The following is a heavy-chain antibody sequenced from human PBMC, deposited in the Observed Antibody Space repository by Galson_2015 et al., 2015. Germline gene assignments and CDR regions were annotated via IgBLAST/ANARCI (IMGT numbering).Heavy chain of an antibody. CDR2: ISSSGGTT. CDR1: GFTLSTYA. J-gene: IGHJ4*02. D-gene: IGHD2-15*01. CDR3: AKRLTPDGGFGYYLDY. V-gene: IGHV3-23*01. Sequence: SLRLSCAASGFTLSTYAMTWVRQAPGMGLEWVSSISSSGGTTYYADSVKGRFTISRDNSKKTLFLQMNSLRAEDTAVDYCAKRLTPDGGFGYYLDYWGQGTLVTVSS.